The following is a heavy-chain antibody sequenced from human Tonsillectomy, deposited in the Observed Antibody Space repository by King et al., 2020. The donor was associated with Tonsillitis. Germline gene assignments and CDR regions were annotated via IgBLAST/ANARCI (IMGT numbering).Heavy chain of an antibody. D-gene: IGHD3-22*01. CDR1: GFSLSTSGVG. J-gene: IGHJ4*02. Sequence: ITLKESGPTLVKPPQTLTLTCTFSGFSLSTSGVGVAWIRQPPGKALEWLALIYGDDDKRYSPSLKTRLTIMKATSKDHVVLTMTNMGPVDTATYYCVHKIRDSSGYLFWGQGMLVTVSS. V-gene: IGHV2-5*02. CDR2: IYGDDDK. CDR3: VHKIRDSSGYLF.